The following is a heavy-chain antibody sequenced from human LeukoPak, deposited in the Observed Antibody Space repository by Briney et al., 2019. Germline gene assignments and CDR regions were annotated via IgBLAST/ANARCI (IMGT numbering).Heavy chain of an antibody. V-gene: IGHV3-30*02. CDR1: GFTFSSYG. CDR3: AKGEVADASDV. CDR2: IRYDGSNK. J-gene: IGHJ3*01. Sequence: GGSLRLSCAACGFTFSSYGMHWLRQAPGKGLEWVAFIRYDGSNKYYADSVKGRFTISRDNSKNTLYLQMTRLTAEDTAVYYCAKGEVADASDVAGQASMVTVSS.